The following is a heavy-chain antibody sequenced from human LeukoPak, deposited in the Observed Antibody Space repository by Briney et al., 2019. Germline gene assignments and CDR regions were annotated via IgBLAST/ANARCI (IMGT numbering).Heavy chain of an antibody. J-gene: IGHJ4*02. CDR3: TRSTPYYYDSSGYYQNFVY. D-gene: IGHD3-22*01. CDR1: GFTLGFYA. CDR2: IRSKDLGGTT. V-gene: IGHV3-49*04. Sequence: GGPLRLSCTVSGFTLGFYAVSWVPQAPGKGLEWVGFIRSKDLGGTTEYAASVKGRFTSSRDDSKSIAYLQMISLKTEDTAVYYCTRSTPYYYDSSGYYQNFVYWGQGTLVTVSS.